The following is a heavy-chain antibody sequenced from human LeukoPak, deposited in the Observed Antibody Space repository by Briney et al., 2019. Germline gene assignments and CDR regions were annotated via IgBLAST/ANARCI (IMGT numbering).Heavy chain of an antibody. Sequence: ASVKVSCKASRYNISSFGFSWVRQAPGQGLEWMGWISGDNDKKKYAQKVQDRVTMTTDTSTSTVYMELRSLRSDDTAVYYCARDTSYCSSTSCYGGGYMDVWGKGTTVSVSS. CDR1: RYNISSFG. V-gene: IGHV1-18*01. CDR2: ISGDNDKK. CDR3: ARDTSYCSSTSCYGGGYMDV. D-gene: IGHD2-2*01. J-gene: IGHJ6*03.